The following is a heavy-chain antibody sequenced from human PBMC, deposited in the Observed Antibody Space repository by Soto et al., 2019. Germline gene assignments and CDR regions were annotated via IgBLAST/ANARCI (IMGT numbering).Heavy chain of an antibody. CDR3: ARDYYDSSVYYTSYYYYGMDV. Sequence: PGGSLRLSCAVSGFTFSSYAIHWVRQAPGKGLEWVAVISYDGVNRHYADSVKGRFTISRDNSKNTLYLQMNSLRAEDTAVYYCARDYYDSSVYYTSYYYYGMDVCGQGTTVTVYS. CDR1: GFTFSSYA. V-gene: IGHV3-30-3*01. J-gene: IGHJ6*02. CDR2: ISYDGVNR. D-gene: IGHD3-22*01.